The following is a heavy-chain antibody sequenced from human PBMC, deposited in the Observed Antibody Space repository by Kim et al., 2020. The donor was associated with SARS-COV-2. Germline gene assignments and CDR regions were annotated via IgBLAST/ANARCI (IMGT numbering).Heavy chain of an antibody. J-gene: IGHJ4*02. V-gene: IGHV4-39*01. CDR3: ARRELELLYFDY. CDR2: IYYSWST. Sequence: SETLSLTCTVSGGSISSSSYYWGWIRQPPGKGLEWIGSIYYSWSTYYNPSLKSRVTISVDTSKNQFSLKLSSVTAADTAVYYCARRELELLYFDYWGQGT. D-gene: IGHD1-7*01. CDR1: GGSISSSSYY.